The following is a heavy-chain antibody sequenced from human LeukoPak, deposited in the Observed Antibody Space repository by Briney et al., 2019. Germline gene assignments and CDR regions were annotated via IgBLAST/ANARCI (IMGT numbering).Heavy chain of an antibody. CDR2: IYYSGST. J-gene: IGHJ4*02. V-gene: IGHV4-59*08. CDR1: GGSISSYY. Sequence: SETLSLTCTVSGGSISSYYWSWIRQPPGKGLEWIGYIYYSGSTNYNPSLKSRVTISVDTSKNQFSLKLSSVTAADTAVYYCARALFPLDNWGQGTLVTVSS. D-gene: IGHD3-3*01. CDR3: ARALFPLDN.